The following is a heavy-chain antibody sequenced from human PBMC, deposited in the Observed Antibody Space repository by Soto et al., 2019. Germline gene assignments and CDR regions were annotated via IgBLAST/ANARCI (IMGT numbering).Heavy chain of an antibody. CDR2: INPSGGST. CDR1: GYTFTSYY. J-gene: IGHJ4*02. D-gene: IGHD3-10*01. CDR3: ASNLSSGTLPDY. V-gene: IGHV1-46*01. Sequence: QVQLVQSGAEVKKPGASVKVSCKASGYTFTSYYMHWVRQAPGQGLEGMGIINPSGGSTSYAQKFQGRVTMTRDTSTSTVYMELSSLRSDDTDVYYCASNLSSGTLPDYWGQGTLVTVSS.